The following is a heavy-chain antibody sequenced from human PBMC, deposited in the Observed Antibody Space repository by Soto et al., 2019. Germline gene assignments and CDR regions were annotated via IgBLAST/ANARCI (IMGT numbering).Heavy chain of an antibody. V-gene: IGHV4-38-2*01. J-gene: IGHJ6*02. D-gene: IGHD3-10*01. CDR2: IYHSGST. CDR3: ARIRITMVRGVIPNYYYGMDV. Sequence: SETLSLTCAVSGYSISSGYYWGLIRQPPGKGLEWIGSIYHSGSTYYNPSLKSRVTISVDTSKNQFSLKLSSVTAADTAVYYCARIRITMVRGVIPNYYYGMDVWGQGTTVTVS. CDR1: GYSISSGYY.